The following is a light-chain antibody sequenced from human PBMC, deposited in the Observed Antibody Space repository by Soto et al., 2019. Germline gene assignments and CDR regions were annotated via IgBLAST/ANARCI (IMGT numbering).Light chain of an antibody. V-gene: IGKV3-15*01. CDR2: GAS. Sequence: EIVMTQSPATLSVSPGERVTLSCRASQSVSNLLAWYQHKPGQPPRLLIYGASTRATGIPARFSGSGSGTDFTLTTISLQSEEFGVYFCQQCSDWPLFTFGQGTRLEMK. CDR1: QSVSNL. J-gene: IGKJ5*01. CDR3: QQCSDWPLFT.